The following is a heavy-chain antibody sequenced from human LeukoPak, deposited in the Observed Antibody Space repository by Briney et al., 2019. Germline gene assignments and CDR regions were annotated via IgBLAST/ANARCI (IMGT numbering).Heavy chain of an antibody. Sequence: GGSLRLSCAASGFTISDYWMTWARQAPGKGLEWVANIKQDGSEKTYVDSVKGRFTISRDNAKNSIFLQMNSLRVEDMAMYYCVRDGGTDWYDPWGQGTLVSVSS. CDR2: IKQDGSEK. V-gene: IGHV3-7*01. J-gene: IGHJ5*02. CDR1: GFTISDYW. CDR3: VRDGGTDWYDP. D-gene: IGHD3-16*01.